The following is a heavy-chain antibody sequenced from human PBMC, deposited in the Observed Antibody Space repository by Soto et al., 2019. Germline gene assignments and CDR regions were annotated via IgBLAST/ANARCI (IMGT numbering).Heavy chain of an antibody. CDR2: VYYSGST. CDR1: GGSVSSSSYY. V-gene: IGHV4-39*07. CDR3: AREKRITIFGVVISNMDV. J-gene: IGHJ6*03. D-gene: IGHD3-3*01. Sequence: SETLSLTCTVSGGSVSSSSYYWGWVRQPPGKGLEWIGSVYYSGSTYYNPSLESRVTISVDTSKNQFSLKLMSVSAADTAVYYCAREKRITIFGVVISNMDVWGKGTTVTVSS.